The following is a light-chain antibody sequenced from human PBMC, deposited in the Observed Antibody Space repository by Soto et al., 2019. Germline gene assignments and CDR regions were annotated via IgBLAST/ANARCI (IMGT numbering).Light chain of an antibody. J-gene: IGKJ4*01. V-gene: IGKV3-20*01. CDR2: GAS. CDR3: QQYAGSPLT. Sequence: EIVLTQSPGTLSLSPGERATLSYRASQNVSHNYLAWYQQNPGQAPRLLIYGASSRATGIPDRFSGSGSGTDFTLTINRLEPEDFAVFFCQQYAGSPLTFGGGTKVEIK. CDR1: QNVSHNY.